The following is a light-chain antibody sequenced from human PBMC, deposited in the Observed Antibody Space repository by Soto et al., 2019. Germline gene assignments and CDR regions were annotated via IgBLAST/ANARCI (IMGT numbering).Light chain of an antibody. CDR1: QSVSSSY. CDR2: GAS. V-gene: IGKV3-20*01. Sequence: ESVLTQSPGTLSLSPGERATLSCRASQSVSSSYLAWYQQKPGQAPRLLIYGASSRATGIPDRFSGSGSGTDFTLTICRLEPEDFAVYYCQQYGSSPWTFGQGTKVEIK. J-gene: IGKJ1*01. CDR3: QQYGSSPWT.